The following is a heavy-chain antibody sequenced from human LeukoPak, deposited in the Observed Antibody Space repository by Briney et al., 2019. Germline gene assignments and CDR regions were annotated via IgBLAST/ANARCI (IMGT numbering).Heavy chain of an antibody. CDR1: GGSISTSLYY. D-gene: IGHD6-13*01. Sequence: SETLSLTCSVSGGSISTSLYYWGWLRQPPGTGLEWIGSIYYSGRTYYNPSLKSRVTISVDTSKNQFSLRLTSVTAADTAVYYCARESGSSWYPNWFDPWGQGTLVTVSS. CDR3: ARESGSSWYPNWFDP. CDR2: IYYSGRT. J-gene: IGHJ5*02. V-gene: IGHV4-39*02.